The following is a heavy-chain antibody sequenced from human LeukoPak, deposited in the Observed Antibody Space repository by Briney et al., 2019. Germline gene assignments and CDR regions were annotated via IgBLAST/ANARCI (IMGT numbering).Heavy chain of an antibody. CDR2: MNPNSGNT. CDR3: GAAAGVRNYYYYGMDV. V-gene: IGHV1-8*01. J-gene: IGHJ6*02. Sequence: GASVKVSCKASGYTFTSYDINWVRQATGQGLEWMGRMNPNSGNTGYAQKFQGRVTMTRNTSISTAYMELSSLRSEDTAVYYCGAAAGVRNYYYYGMDVWGQGTTVTVSS. D-gene: IGHD6-13*01. CDR1: GYTFTSYD.